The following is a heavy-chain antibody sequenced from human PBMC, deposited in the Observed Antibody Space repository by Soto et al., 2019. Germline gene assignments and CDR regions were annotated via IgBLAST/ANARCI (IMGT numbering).Heavy chain of an antibody. CDR3: ARGGIAARPFGMDV. J-gene: IGHJ6*02. D-gene: IGHD6-6*01. CDR1: GGSISSYY. CDR2: IYYSGST. Sequence: SLTCTVSGGSISSYYWTWMRQPPGKGLEWIGYIYYSGSTNYNPSLRSRVSISVDTSKNQFSLKLSSVTAADTAMYYCARGGIAARPFGMDVWGQGTTVTVSS. V-gene: IGHV4-59*01.